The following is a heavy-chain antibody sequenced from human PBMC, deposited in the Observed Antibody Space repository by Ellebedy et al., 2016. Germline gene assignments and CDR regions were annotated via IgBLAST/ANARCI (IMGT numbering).Heavy chain of an antibody. J-gene: IGHJ3*02. V-gene: IGHV3-23*01. D-gene: IGHD6-19*01. Sequence: GESLNISXAASGFTFSSYAMSWVRQAPGKGLEWVSAISGSGGSTYYADSVKGRFTISRDNSKNTLYLQMNSLRAEDTAVYYCANPTQEWLATDDAFDIWGQGTMVTVSS. CDR1: GFTFSSYA. CDR2: ISGSGGST. CDR3: ANPTQEWLATDDAFDI.